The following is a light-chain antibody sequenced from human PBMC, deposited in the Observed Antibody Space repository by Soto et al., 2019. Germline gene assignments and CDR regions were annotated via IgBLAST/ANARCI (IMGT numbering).Light chain of an antibody. V-gene: IGKV3-20*01. Sequence: EIVLTQSPGTLSLSPGEGATLSCRSSQSVGSSYLAWYQQRPGQAPRLLITGASNRATGIPARFSGSGSGTDFTLTISRLEPEDFAVYYCQQYGSSPPITFGQGTRLEIK. J-gene: IGKJ5*01. CDR2: GAS. CDR3: QQYGSSPPIT. CDR1: QSVGSSY.